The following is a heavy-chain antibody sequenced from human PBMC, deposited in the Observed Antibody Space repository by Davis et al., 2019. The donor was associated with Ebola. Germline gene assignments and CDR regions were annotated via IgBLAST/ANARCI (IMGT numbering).Heavy chain of an antibody. CDR2: IWYDGSNK. CDR3: AKEVWQWGFDY. Sequence: GESLKISCAASGFTFSSYGMHWVRQAPGKGLEWVAVIWYDGSNKYYADSVKGRFTISRDNSKNTLYLQMNSLRAEDTAVYYCAKEVWQWGFDYWGQGTLVTVSS. J-gene: IGHJ4*02. D-gene: IGHD6-19*01. V-gene: IGHV3-30*02. CDR1: GFTFSSYG.